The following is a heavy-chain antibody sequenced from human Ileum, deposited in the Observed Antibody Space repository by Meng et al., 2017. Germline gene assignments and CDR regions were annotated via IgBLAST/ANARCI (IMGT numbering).Heavy chain of an antibody. D-gene: IGHD5-12*01. Sequence: DVQLLESGGGLMQPGGSLRLSCAASGFTFSNSAMGGVRQVPGKGLEWVSAIGGSGTSTYYADSVKGRFTISRDNSKNTVYLDIYSLRVDDAARYFCAREAWMPFWFDPWGLGTLVTVSS. CDR2: IGGSGTST. J-gene: IGHJ5*02. CDR1: GFTFSNSA. V-gene: IGHV3-23*01. CDR3: AREAWMPFWFDP.